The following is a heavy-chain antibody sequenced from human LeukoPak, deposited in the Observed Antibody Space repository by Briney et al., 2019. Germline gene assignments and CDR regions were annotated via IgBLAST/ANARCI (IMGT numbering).Heavy chain of an antibody. V-gene: IGHV3-30*18. CDR1: GFTFSSYG. D-gene: IGHD3-3*01. CDR2: ISYDGSNK. Sequence: GGSLRLSCAASGFTFSSYGMHWVRQAPGKGLEWVAVISYDGSNKYYADSVKGRFTISRDNSKNTLYLQMNSLRAEDTAVYYCAKGDRNYDFWSGYYGHWGQGTLVTVPS. CDR3: AKGDRNYDFWSGYYGH. J-gene: IGHJ4*02.